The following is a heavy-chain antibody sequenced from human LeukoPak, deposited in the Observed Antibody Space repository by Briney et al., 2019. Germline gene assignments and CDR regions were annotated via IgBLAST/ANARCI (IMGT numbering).Heavy chain of an antibody. Sequence: ASVKVSCKASGYTFTGYYMHWVRQAPGQGLEWMGWINPNSGGTNYAQKFQGKVTMTRDTSISTAYMELGRLRSDDTAVYYCARVNDYGDYVDYWGQGTLVTVSS. J-gene: IGHJ4*02. CDR3: ARVNDYGDYVDY. V-gene: IGHV1-2*02. CDR2: INPNSGGT. D-gene: IGHD4-17*01. CDR1: GYTFTGYY.